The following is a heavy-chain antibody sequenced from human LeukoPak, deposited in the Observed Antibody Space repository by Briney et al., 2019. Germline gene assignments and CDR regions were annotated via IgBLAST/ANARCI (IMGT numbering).Heavy chain of an antibody. D-gene: IGHD6-13*01. Sequence: GGSLRLSCGASGFTFSSYAMSWVRQAPGMGLEWVSSISSGSSYIYYADSVKGRFTVSRDNAKNSLYLQMNSLRAEDTSVYYCATEGRSTTPGYWGQGTLVIVSS. CDR3: ATEGRSTTPGY. CDR1: GFTFSSYA. J-gene: IGHJ4*02. CDR2: ISSGSSYI. V-gene: IGHV3-21*01.